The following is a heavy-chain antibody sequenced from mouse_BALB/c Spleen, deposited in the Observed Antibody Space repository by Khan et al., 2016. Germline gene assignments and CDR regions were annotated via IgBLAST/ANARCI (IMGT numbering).Heavy chain of an antibody. CDR1: GFDFSRYW. D-gene: IGHD1-1*01. J-gene: IGHJ3*01. CDR2: INPDSSTI. V-gene: IGHV4-1*02. Sequence: EVKLLESGGGLVQPGGSLKLSCAASGFDFSRYWMSWVRQAPGKGLEWIGEINPDSSTINYTPSLTDKFIISRDNAKNTLYLQMSKVRSEVTALYYGARAGYYGYLAYWGQGTLVSVSA. CDR3: ARAGYYGYLAY.